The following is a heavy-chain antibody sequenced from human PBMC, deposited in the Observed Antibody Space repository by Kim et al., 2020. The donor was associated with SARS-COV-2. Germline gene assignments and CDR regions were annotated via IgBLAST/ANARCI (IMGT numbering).Heavy chain of an antibody. J-gene: IGHJ4*02. CDR2: IDWDDDK. CDR1: GFSLSTSGMC. Sequence: SGPTLVNPTPTLTLTCTFSGFSLSTSGMCVSWIRQPPGKALEWLARIDWDDDKYYSTSLKTRLTISKDTSKNQVVLTMTNMDPVDTATFYCARIRCHCSGTTCQAAYFDYWGQGTLVTVSS. D-gene: IGHD2-2*01. V-gene: IGHV2-70*11. CDR3: ARIRCHCSGTTCQAAYFDY.